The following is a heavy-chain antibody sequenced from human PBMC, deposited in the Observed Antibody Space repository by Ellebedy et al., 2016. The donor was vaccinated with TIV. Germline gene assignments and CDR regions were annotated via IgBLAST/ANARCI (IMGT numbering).Heavy chain of an antibody. D-gene: IGHD2-15*01. CDR2: IVVGSGNT. CDR3: AAADVGVVAAGVGLDY. V-gene: IGHV1-58*01. J-gene: IGHJ4*02. CDR1: GVTFTSSA. Sequence: AASVKVSCKASGVTFTSSAVQWVRQARGQRLEWIGWIVVGSGNTNYAQKFQERVTITRDMSTSTAYMELSSLRSEDTAVYYCAAADVGVVAAGVGLDYWGQGTLVTVSS.